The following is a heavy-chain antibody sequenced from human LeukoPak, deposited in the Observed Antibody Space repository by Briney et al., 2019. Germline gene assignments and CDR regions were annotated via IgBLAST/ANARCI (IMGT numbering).Heavy chain of an antibody. V-gene: IGHV4-34*01. Sequence: KASETLSLTCAVYGGSFSGYYWSWIRQPPGKGLEWIGEINHSGSTNYNPSLKSRVTISVDTSKNQFSLRLSSVTAADTAVYYCARGRDSRGYQFMGFDSWGQGNLVTVSS. D-gene: IGHD3-22*01. CDR3: ARGRDSRGYQFMGFDS. CDR1: GGSFSGYY. J-gene: IGHJ4*02. CDR2: INHSGST.